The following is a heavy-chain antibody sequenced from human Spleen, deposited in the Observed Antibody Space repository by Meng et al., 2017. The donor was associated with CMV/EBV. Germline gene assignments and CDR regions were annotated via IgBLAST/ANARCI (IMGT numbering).Heavy chain of an antibody. CDR3: AKACHVRNDLVWFDY. Sequence: ETLSLTCAASGFTFSSYAISWVRQAPGKGLDWVSTVSGSGDGTYYADSVKARFTISRDHSKNTVYLQMNSLRAEDTAIYYCAKACHVRNDLVWFDYWGQGTLVTVS. J-gene: IGHJ4*02. V-gene: IGHV3-23*01. CDR2: VSGSGDGT. D-gene: IGHD1-1*01. CDR1: GFTFSSYA.